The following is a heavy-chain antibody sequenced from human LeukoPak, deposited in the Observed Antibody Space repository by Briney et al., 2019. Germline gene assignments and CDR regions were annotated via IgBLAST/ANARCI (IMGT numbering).Heavy chain of an antibody. CDR1: GYTFTGYY. CDR2: INPNSGGT. V-gene: IGHV1-2*02. CDR3: ASSPSVAGGWDYGMDV. Sequence: GASVKVSCKASGYTFTGYYMHWVRQAPGQGLEWMGWINPNSGGTNYAQKFQGRVTMTRGTSISTAYMELSRLRSDDTAVYYCASSPSVAGGWDYGMDVWGQGTTVTVSS. J-gene: IGHJ6*02. D-gene: IGHD6-19*01.